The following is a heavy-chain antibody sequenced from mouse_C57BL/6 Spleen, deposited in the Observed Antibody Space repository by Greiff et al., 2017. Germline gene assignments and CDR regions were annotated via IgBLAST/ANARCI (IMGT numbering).Heavy chain of an antibody. V-gene: IGHV1-61*01. Sequence: QVQLQQPGAELVRPGSSVKLSCKASGYTFTSYWMDWVKQRPGQGLEWIGNIYPSDSETHYNQKFKDKATLTVDQSSSTAYMQLSSLTSEDSAVYYCARFAGYYVRAMDYWGQGTSVTVSS. D-gene: IGHD2-3*01. CDR3: ARFAGYYVRAMDY. J-gene: IGHJ4*01. CDR2: IYPSDSET. CDR1: GYTFTSYW.